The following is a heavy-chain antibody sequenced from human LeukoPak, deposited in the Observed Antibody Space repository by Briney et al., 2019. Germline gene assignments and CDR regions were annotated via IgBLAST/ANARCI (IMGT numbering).Heavy chain of an antibody. J-gene: IGHJ4*02. CDR1: GYRFTDYW. D-gene: IGHD5-12*01. CDR3: ARHRYSGSDTQGFDY. CDR2: VYPSNSET. Sequence: PGEPLKLSCKGSGYRFTDYWIAWMRQMPGKGLEWMGIVYPSNSETRYSPSFQGQVTISADKSISTGYLQWSSLKASDTAMYFCARHRYSGSDTQGFDYWGQGTLVTVSS. V-gene: IGHV5-51*01.